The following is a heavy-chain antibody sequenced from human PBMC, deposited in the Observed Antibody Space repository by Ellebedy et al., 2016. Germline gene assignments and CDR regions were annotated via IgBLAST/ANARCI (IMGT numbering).Heavy chain of an antibody. Sequence: GGSLRLSXAASGFTFNTYWMSWVRQAPGKGLEWVANIIQDGSEKYYVDSVKGRFAISRDNAKNSLYLQMNSLRAEDTAVYYCARGGIAVPLGYWGQGTLVTVSS. CDR2: IIQDGSEK. CDR1: GFTFNTYW. V-gene: IGHV3-7*01. D-gene: IGHD6-19*01. J-gene: IGHJ4*02. CDR3: ARGGIAVPLGY.